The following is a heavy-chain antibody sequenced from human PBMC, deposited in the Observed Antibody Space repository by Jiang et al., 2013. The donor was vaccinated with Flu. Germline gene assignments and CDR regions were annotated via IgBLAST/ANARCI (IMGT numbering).Heavy chain of an antibody. CDR3: ARDEDGAPFDY. Sequence: GPGLVKPSQTLSLTCTVSGGSISSGSYYWSWIRQPAGKGLEWIGRIYTSGSTNYNPSLKSRVTISVDTSKNQFSLKPSSVTAADTAVYYCARDEDGAPFDYWGQGTLVTVSS. CDR1: GGSISSGSYY. D-gene: IGHD4-17*01. CDR2: IYTSGST. J-gene: IGHJ4*02. V-gene: IGHV4-61*02.